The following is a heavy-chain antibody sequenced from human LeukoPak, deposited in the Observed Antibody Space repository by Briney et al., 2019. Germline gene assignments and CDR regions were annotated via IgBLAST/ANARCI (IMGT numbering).Heavy chain of an antibody. CDR3: ARGHIAPQRQFIARRGLRTVSRFDP. Sequence: HPSETLSLTCTVSSGSLGNYFWTWIRQSPGKGLEWIASISSAGKTNSNPSLQSRVTISLDTSSHQLSLKMTSVISADTAVYYCARGHIAPQRQFIARRGLRTVSRFDPWGQGTLVLVSA. V-gene: IGHV4-59*01. J-gene: IGHJ5*02. CDR1: SGSLGNYF. CDR2: ISSAGKT. D-gene: IGHD6-25*01.